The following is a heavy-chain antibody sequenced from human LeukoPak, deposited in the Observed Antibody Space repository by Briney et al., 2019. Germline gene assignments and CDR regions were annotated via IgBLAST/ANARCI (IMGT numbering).Heavy chain of an antibody. J-gene: IGHJ6*02. CDR1: GGSISSYY. V-gene: IGHV4-4*07. CDR3: ASLLWFGEFSTYYYYGMDV. Sequence: PSETLSLTCTVSGGSISSYYWSWIRQPARKRLECIGRIYTSGSTNYNPSLKSRVTISVDTSKNQFSLKLSSVTAADTAVYYCASLLWFGEFSTYYYYGMDVWGQGTTVTVSS. D-gene: IGHD3-10*01. CDR2: IYTSGST.